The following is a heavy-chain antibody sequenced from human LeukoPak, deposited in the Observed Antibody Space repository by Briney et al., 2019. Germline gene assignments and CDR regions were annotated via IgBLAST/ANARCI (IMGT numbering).Heavy chain of an antibody. CDR2: IYPDESNI. CDR1: GYSFPTYW. J-gene: IGHJ4*02. Sequence: GESLKISCKGSGYSFPTYWIAWVRQMPGKGLEWMGIIYPDESNIRYSPSFQGHVTISAAKSISTAYLQWSSLKASDTAVYYCARPPSRGYSSSFEYWGQGTLVTVSS. CDR3: ARPPSRGYSSSFEY. V-gene: IGHV5-51*01. D-gene: IGHD2-2*03.